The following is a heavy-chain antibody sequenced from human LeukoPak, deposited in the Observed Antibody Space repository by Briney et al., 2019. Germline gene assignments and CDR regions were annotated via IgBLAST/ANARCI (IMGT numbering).Heavy chain of an antibody. CDR2: IYWDDDK. CDR1: GFSLSTSGVR. J-gene: IGHJ4*02. V-gene: IGHV2-5*02. Sequence: KESGPTVVKPTQTLTLTCTFSGFSLSTSGVRVGWIRQPPGKALEWLALIYWDDDKRYSPSLKSRLTITKDTSKNQVVLTMTNMDPVDTATYYCAHRPDYGSGIGLFDYWGQGILVTVSS. D-gene: IGHD3-10*01. CDR3: AHRPDYGSGIGLFDY.